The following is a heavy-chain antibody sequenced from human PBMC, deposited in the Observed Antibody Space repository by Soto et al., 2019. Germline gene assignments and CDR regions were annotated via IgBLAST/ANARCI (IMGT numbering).Heavy chain of an antibody. J-gene: IGHJ6*02. Sequence: QVQLVESGGGVVQPGRSLRLSCAASGFTLSKFVMHWVRQAPGKGLDWLAVTSNDGINTYYAASVKGRFTISRDNSMNMVYLQMNSLRDEDTALYYCARGNLDVWGQGPRSSSP. CDR3: ARGNLDV. CDR1: GFTLSKFV. CDR2: TSNDGINT. V-gene: IGHV3-30*01. D-gene: IGHD1-1*01.